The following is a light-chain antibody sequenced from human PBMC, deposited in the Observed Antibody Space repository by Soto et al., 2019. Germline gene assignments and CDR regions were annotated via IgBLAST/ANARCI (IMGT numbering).Light chain of an antibody. V-gene: IGKV1-5*01. CDR2: DAS. CDR3: QQYNSGWT. Sequence: DIQMTQSPSTLSASVGDRVTITCRASQSISSWLAWYQQKPGKAPKLLIYDASSLESGVPSRFSGSGSGTEFTLTISSLQPDDFATYYCQQYNSGWTLGQGTKVEIK. J-gene: IGKJ1*01. CDR1: QSISSW.